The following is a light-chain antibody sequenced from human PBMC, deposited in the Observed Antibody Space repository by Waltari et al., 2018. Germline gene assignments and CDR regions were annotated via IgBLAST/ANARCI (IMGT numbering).Light chain of an antibody. CDR2: AAS. Sequence: DIQMTQSPSSLYASVGDRVTITCRASQSISTYLHWYQHILGKAPNLLIYAASTLQGGVPSRFSGSGSGTDFTLTISSLQPEDFATYYCQQSSSTPPTFAQGTKVEVK. V-gene: IGKV1-39*01. CDR3: QQSSSTPPT. CDR1: QSISTY. J-gene: IGKJ1*01.